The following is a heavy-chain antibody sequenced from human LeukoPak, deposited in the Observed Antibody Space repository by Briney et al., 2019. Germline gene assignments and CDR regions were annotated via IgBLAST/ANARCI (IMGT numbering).Heavy chain of an antibody. V-gene: IGHV1-18*04. Sequence: ASVKVSCKASGYTFTGYYMHWVRQAPGQGFEWLGWISSNNGDAYYTQRFRGRVTLTPDTSTNTAYMELRSLTSDDTAVYFCARRSSDDAFDIWGQGTMVIVSS. CDR3: ARRSSDDAFDI. J-gene: IGHJ3*02. CDR1: GYTFTGYY. CDR2: ISSNNGDA.